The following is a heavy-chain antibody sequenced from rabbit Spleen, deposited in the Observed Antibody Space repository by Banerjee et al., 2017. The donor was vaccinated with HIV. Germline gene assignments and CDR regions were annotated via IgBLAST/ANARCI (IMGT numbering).Heavy chain of an antibody. D-gene: IGHD4-1*01. CDR2: INTATGKA. V-gene: IGHV1S45*01. CDR3: VRAVADSNGLFNL. J-gene: IGHJ4*01. CDR1: GFSFSDRDV. Sequence: QEQLEESGGGLVKPEGSLTLTCKASGFSFSDRDVMCWVRQAPGKGLEWIASINTATGKAVYASWAKGRFTISKTSSTTVTLQVTSLTAADTATYFCVRAVADSNGLFNLWGPGTLVTVS.